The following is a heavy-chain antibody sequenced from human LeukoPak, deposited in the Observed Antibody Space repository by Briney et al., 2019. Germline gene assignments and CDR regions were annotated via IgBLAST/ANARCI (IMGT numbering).Heavy chain of an antibody. CDR2: IYYSGST. Sequence: SXTLSLTCTVSGGSISSYYWSWIRQPPGKGLEWIGYIYYSGSTNYNPSLKSRVTISVDTSKNQFSLKLSSVTAADTAVYYCASVDPLNGSYFDYWGQGTLVTVSS. V-gene: IGHV4-59*01. J-gene: IGHJ4*02. CDR1: GGSISSYY. D-gene: IGHD3/OR15-3a*01. CDR3: ASVDPLNGSYFDY.